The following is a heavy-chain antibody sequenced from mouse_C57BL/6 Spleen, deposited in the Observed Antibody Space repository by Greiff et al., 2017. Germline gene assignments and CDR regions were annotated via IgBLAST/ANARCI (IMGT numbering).Heavy chain of an antibody. J-gene: IGHJ4*01. V-gene: IGHV5-17*01. CDR3: ASLITLDVYAMDY. Sequence: EVMLVESGGGLVKPGGSLKLSCAASGFTFSDYGMHWVRQAPEKGLEWVAYISSGSSTIYYADTVKGRFTISRDNAKNTLFLQMTRLRSEDTAMYYCASLITLDVYAMDYWDPGTSLTVSS. D-gene: IGHD1-1*01. CDR2: ISSGSSTI. CDR1: GFTFSDYG.